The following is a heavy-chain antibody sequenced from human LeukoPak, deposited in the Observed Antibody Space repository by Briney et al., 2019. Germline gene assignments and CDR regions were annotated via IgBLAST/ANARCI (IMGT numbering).Heavy chain of an antibody. D-gene: IGHD2-21*02. CDR3: AKDNIVVVTPTLRD. Sequence: PGRSLRLSCAASGFTFSNAWMSWVRQAPGKGLEWVSAITATGGSTYYADSVKGRFTISRDNSKDTLYLQMNSLRAEDTAVYYCAKDNIVVVTPTLRDWGQGTLVTVSS. V-gene: IGHV3-23*01. CDR1: GFTFSNAW. J-gene: IGHJ4*02. CDR2: ITATGGST.